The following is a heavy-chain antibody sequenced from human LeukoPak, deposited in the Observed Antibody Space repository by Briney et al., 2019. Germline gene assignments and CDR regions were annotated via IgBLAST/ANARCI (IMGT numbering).Heavy chain of an antibody. D-gene: IGHD1-26*01. Sequence: GGSLRLSCAASGFIFSNFGIHWVRRAPGKGLEWVALIWYDGSNKYYADSVKGRFTISRDDSKNTLYLQMNSLRAEDTAVYYCARDPSIVGAHFDYWGQGTLVTVSS. J-gene: IGHJ4*02. V-gene: IGHV3-33*01. CDR2: IWYDGSNK. CDR3: ARDPSIVGAHFDY. CDR1: GFIFSNFG.